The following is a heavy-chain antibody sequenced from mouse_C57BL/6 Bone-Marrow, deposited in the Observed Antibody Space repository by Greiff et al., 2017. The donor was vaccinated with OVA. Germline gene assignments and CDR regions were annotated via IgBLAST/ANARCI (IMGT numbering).Heavy chain of an antibody. CDR2: IHPNSGST. J-gene: IGHJ2*01. Sequence: QVQLQQPGAELVKPGASVQLSCKASGYTFTSYWMHWVKQRPGQGLEWIGMIHPNSGSTNYNEKFKSKAILTVDKSSSTAYMQLSSLTSEDSAVYYCARLPWLLEDYWGQGTTLTVSS. D-gene: IGHD2-3*01. V-gene: IGHV1-64*01. CDR1: GYTFTSYW. CDR3: ARLPWLLEDY.